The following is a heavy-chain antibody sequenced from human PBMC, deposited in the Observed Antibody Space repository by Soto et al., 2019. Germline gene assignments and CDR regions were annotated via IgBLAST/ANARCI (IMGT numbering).Heavy chain of an antibody. V-gene: IGHV5-51*01. CDR2: IYPGDSDT. D-gene: IGHD6-13*01. J-gene: IGHJ6*02. Sequence: GESLKISCQASGNDDFGMYWIAWVRQTSGRGLEWIGFIYPGDSDTRYSPSFQGQVTISADKSISTAYLQWSSLKASDTAMYYCARFKSSSSWYHGMDVWGQGTTVTVSS. CDR3: ARFKSSSSWYHGMDV. CDR1: GNDDFGMYW.